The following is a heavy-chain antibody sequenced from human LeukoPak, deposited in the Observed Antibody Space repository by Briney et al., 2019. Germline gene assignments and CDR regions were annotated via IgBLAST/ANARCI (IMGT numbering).Heavy chain of an antibody. J-gene: IGHJ4*02. CDR3: AAGSGSYSAAGY. D-gene: IGHD3-10*01. Sequence: PETLSLTCTVSGGSISSSSYYLGWIRQPPAKWLELIGIVYYSGTHYYNPSLKSRVTISIDTSKNQLSLKLSSLPAADTAVYYCAAGSGSYSAAGYWGLGTLV. CDR2: VYYSGTH. CDR1: GGSISSSSYY. V-gene: IGHV4-39*01.